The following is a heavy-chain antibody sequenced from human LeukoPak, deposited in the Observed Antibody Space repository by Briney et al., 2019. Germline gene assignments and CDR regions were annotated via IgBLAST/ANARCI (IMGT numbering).Heavy chain of an antibody. CDR3: ARVERWLQSSLIDY. Sequence: PGGSLRLSCAASGFTVSSNYMSWVRQAPGKGLEWVSVIYSGGSTYYADSVKGRFTISRDNSKNTLYLQMNSLRAEDTAVYYCARVERWLQSSLIDYWGQGTLVTVSS. CDR1: GFTVSSNY. CDR2: IYSGGST. V-gene: IGHV3-53*01. J-gene: IGHJ4*02. D-gene: IGHD5-24*01.